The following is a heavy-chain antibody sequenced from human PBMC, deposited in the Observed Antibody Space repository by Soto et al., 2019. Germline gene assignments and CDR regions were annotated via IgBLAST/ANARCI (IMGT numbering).Heavy chain of an antibody. CDR1: GFTFSSYW. J-gene: IGHJ4*02. CDR3: ARDWYGDFDY. Sequence: EVQLVESGGGLVQPGGSLRLSCAASGFTFSSYWMHWVRQAPGKGLVWVSRINSDGSSTTYADSVKGRFTISRDNAKHTLYLQRNSLRAEDAAVYYCARDWYGDFDYWGQGTLVTVSS. D-gene: IGHD3-10*01. V-gene: IGHV3-74*01. CDR2: INSDGSST.